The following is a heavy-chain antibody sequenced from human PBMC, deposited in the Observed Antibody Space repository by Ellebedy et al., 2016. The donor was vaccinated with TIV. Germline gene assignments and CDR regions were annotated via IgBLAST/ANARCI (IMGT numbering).Heavy chain of an antibody. CDR1: GFTFSSYW. CDR2: ISGSGGST. V-gene: IGHV3-23*01. Sequence: GESLKISXAASGFTFSSYWMSWVRQAPGKELEWVSAISGSGGSTYYADSVKGRFTISRDNSKNTLYLQMNSLRAEDTAVYYCAKDRCSSTSCYIEELFFDYWGQGTLVTVSS. D-gene: IGHD2-2*02. J-gene: IGHJ4*02. CDR3: AKDRCSSTSCYIEELFFDY.